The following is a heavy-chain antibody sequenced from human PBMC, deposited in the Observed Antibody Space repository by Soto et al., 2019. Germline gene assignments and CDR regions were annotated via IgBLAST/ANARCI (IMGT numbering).Heavy chain of an antibody. J-gene: IGHJ5*02. V-gene: IGHV4-59*01. CDR2: IYYTETT. Sequence: PSETLSLTCTVSGGSISSYDWSWIGQRPGKGLECIGYIYYTETTNYTPSLKSRFTISVETSKTQFFLKLSSVTAADTAVYYCARAFAQLWRNWFDPWGQGTMVTVSS. D-gene: IGHD5-18*01. CDR1: GGSISSYD. CDR3: ARAFAQLWRNWFDP.